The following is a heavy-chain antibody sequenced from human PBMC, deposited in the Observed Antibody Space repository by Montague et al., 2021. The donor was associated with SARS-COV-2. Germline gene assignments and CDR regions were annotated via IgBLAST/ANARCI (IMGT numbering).Heavy chain of an antibody. V-gene: IGHV3-48*03. CDR2: ISSSATVT. CDR1: GFTFGNYE. D-gene: IGHD2-15*01. CDR3: ARVGKQYCSGGSCYYKNPYFRMDV. J-gene: IGHJ6*02. Sequence: SLRLSCAASGFTFGNYEMNWVRQAPGKGLEWVSYISSSATVTYNTDSVKGRFSISRDNGRNSLFLQMNSLRAEDTAIYYCARVGKQYCSGGSCYYKNPYFRMDVWGQGTTVTVSS.